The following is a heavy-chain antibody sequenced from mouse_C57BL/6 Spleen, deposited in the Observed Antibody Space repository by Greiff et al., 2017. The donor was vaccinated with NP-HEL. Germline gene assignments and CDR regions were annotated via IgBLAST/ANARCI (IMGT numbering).Heavy chain of an antibody. J-gene: IGHJ4*01. Sequence: EVQLQESGPVLVKPGASVKMSCKASGYTFTDYYMNWVKQSHGKSLEWIGVINPYNGGTSYNQKFKGKATLTVDKSSSTAYMELNSLTSEDSAVYYRARSDYSNLYYYAMDYWGQGTSVTVSS. V-gene: IGHV1-19*01. CDR3: ARSDYSNLYYYAMDY. CDR1: GYTFTDYY. CDR2: INPYNGGT. D-gene: IGHD2-5*01.